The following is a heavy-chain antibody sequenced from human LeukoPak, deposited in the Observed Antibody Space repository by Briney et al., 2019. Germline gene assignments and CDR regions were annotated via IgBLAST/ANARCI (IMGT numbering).Heavy chain of an antibody. J-gene: IGHJ6*03. CDR3: AKELVTAAILHYMDV. V-gene: IGHV3-30*02. CDR2: IRYDGSNK. D-gene: IGHD2-2*01. Sequence: GGSLRLSCAASGFTFSSYGMHWVRQAPGKGLERVAFIRYDGSNKYYADSVKGRFTISRDNSKNTLYLQMNSLRAEDTAVYYCAKELVTAAILHYMDVWGKGTTVTVSS. CDR1: GFTFSSYG.